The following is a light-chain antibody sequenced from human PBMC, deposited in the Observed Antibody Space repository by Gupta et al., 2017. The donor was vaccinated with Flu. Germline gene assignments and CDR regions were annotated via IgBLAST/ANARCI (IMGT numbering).Light chain of an antibody. J-gene: IGKJ2*01. CDR3: QQYASFPYT. CDR1: QSIRWW. V-gene: IGKV1-5*01. Sequence: PSPLFASLVDPITTTGRASQSIRWWLAWFQQRPGKAPKLLVYAASTLESGVPPRFSGSGSGTEFTLKIRRLQAEDFGAYHCQQYASFPYTLGPGTKLEI. CDR2: AAS.